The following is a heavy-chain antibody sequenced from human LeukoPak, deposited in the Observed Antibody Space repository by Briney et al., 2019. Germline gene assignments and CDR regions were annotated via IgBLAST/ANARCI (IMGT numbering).Heavy chain of an antibody. CDR1: GVSISDYY. D-gene: IGHD6-19*01. J-gene: IGHJ4*02. V-gene: IGHV4-59*03. CDR3: ARGGSGWSSYFDY. Sequence: SETLSLTCTVSGVSISDYYWNWIRQPPGKGLEWIGYISDSGSTKYNPSLKSRVTISVDMSKNQFSLNLSSVTAADTAVYYCARGGSGWSSYFDYWGQGTLVTVSS. CDR2: ISDSGST.